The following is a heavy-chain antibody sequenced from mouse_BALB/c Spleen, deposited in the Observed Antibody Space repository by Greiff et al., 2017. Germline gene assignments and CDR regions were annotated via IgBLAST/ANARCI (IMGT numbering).Heavy chain of an antibody. CDR2: ISSGSSTI. CDR3: ARAYYYGTYYYAMDY. Sequence: EVQGVESGGGLVQPGGSRKLSCAASGFTFSSFGMHWVRQAPEKGLEWVAYISSGSSTIYYADTVKGRFTISRDNPKNTLFLQMTSLRSEDTAMYYCARAYYYGTYYYAMDYWGEGNSVTASP. V-gene: IGHV5-17*02. D-gene: IGHD1-1*01. CDR1: GFTFSSFG. J-gene: IGHJ4*01.